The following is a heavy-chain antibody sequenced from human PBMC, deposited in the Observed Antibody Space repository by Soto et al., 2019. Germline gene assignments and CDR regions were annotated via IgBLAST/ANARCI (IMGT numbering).Heavy chain of an antibody. D-gene: IGHD6-19*01. CDR1: GYTLTSYG. CDR3: ARRMYSSGWYEGGWFDP. J-gene: IGHJ5*02. CDR2: ISAYNGNT. V-gene: IGHV1-18*01. Sequence: SVKVSGKASGYTLTSYGISWVRQAPGQGLEWMGWISAYNGNTNYAQKLQGRVTMTTDTSTSTAYMELRSLRSDDTAVYYCARRMYSSGWYEGGWFDPWGQGYMVTV.